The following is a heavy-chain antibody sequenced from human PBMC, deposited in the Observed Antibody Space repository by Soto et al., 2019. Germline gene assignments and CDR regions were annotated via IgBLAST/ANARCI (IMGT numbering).Heavy chain of an antibody. CDR1: VFAFSSYG. V-gene: IGHV3-33*01. Sequence: GGSLRLSCAASVFAFSSYGMHWVRQPPGKGLEPVALVWFDGSEEYYTEYVKGRFTIPRDNSKSTLYLQMKSLRAEDTAVYYCARLSCSASSRYSVGAFDIRGQGTMVTVSS. CDR2: VWFDGSEE. CDR3: ARLSCSASSRYSVGAFDI. D-gene: IGHD2-15*01. J-gene: IGHJ3*02.